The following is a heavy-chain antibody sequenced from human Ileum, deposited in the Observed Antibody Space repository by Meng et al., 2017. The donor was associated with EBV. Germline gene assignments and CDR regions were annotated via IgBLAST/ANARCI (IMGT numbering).Heavy chain of an antibody. V-gene: IGHV4-30-2*01. Sequence: QLEQTEPGLGRPWPSETLAVTFPGSAGSIRSYSWNWIRQPPGKGLEWMGYIYHTWIAYYNASLKSRVTMSVDTSKNQFSLTLTSVTAADTAMYYCARDVGYGIIDQWGQGTLVTVSS. CDR3: ARDVGYGIIDQ. D-gene: IGHD6-13*01. CDR2: IYHTWIA. CDR1: AGSIRSYS. J-gene: IGHJ4*02.